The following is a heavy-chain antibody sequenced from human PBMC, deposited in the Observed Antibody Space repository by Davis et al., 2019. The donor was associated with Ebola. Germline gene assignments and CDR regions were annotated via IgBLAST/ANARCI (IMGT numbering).Heavy chain of an antibody. Sequence: SETLSPTCTVPGDPITSADYSWTWIRQSPGKGLEWIGHIYYSGSTYYNPSLQSRTTVSVDTSKNQFSLKLSAVTPADTAVYYCARGSDFWSGCFDFWGQGSLVTVSS. J-gene: IGHJ4*02. CDR2: IYYSGST. V-gene: IGHV4-30-4*01. CDR3: ARGSDFWSGCFDF. D-gene: IGHD3-3*01. CDR1: GDPITSADYS.